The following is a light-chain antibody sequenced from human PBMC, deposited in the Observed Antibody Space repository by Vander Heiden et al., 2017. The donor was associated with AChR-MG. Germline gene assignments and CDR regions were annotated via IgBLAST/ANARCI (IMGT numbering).Light chain of an antibody. V-gene: IGKV1-27*01. CDR3: QKYDSAPLT. CDR2: PAS. CDR1: QDISNY. J-gene: IGKJ4*01. Sequence: DIQMTQSPYSLSASVGDRVTITCRASQDISNYLAWYQQKPGKVPKLLIYPASTLQSGVPVRFSGSGSGTDFTLTISSLQPEDVATYYCQKYDSAPLTFGGRTKVEIK.